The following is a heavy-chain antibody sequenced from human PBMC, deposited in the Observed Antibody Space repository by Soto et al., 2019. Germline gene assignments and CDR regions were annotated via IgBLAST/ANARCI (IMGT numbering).Heavy chain of an antibody. J-gene: IGHJ6*02. CDR1: GFSLSTSGMC. Sequence: GSGPTLVNPTQTLTLTCTFSGFSLSTSGMCVSWIRQPPGKALEWLALIDWDDDKYYSTSLKTRLTISKDTSKNQVVLTMTNMDPVDTATYYCARIIHGIAARHFYYYGMDVWGQGTTVTVSS. V-gene: IGHV2-70*01. D-gene: IGHD6-6*01. CDR2: IDWDDDK. CDR3: ARIIHGIAARHFYYYGMDV.